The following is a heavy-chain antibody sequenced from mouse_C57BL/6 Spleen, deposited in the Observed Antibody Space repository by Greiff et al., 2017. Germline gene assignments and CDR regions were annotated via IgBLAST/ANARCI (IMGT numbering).Heavy chain of an antibody. Sequence: VQGVESGPGLVAPSQSLSITCTVSGFSLTSYAISWVRQPPGKGLEWLGVIWTGGGTNYNSALKSRLSISKDNSKSQVFLKMNSLQTDDTARYYCARGEYYGSSYRFAYWGQGTLVTVSA. CDR2: IWTGGGT. CDR1: GFSLTSYA. D-gene: IGHD1-1*01. CDR3: ARGEYYGSSYRFAY. J-gene: IGHJ3*01. V-gene: IGHV2-9-1*01.